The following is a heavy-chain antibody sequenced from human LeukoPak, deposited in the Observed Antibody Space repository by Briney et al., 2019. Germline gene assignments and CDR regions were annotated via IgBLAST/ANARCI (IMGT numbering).Heavy chain of an antibody. J-gene: IGHJ4*02. CDR1: GFTFSSYA. CDR2: IRYDGSNK. D-gene: IGHD5-12*01. CDR3: AKVLGGYVVY. V-gene: IGHV3-30*02. Sequence: QSGGSLRLSCAASGFTFSSYAMHWVRQAPGKGLEWVTFIRYDGSNKYYADSVKGRFTISRDNSKNTLYLQMNSLRAEDTAVCYCAKVLGGYVVYWGQGTLVTVSS.